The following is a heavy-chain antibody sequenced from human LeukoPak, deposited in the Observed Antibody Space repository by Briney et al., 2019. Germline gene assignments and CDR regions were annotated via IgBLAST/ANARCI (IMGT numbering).Heavy chain of an antibody. CDR1: GGTFSSYA. Sequence: SVKVSCKASGGTFSSYAISWVRQAPGQGLEWMGGIIPIFGTANYAQKFQGRVTITADESTSTAYMELSSLRSEDTAVYYCASSIAVATYNWFDPWGQGTLVTVSS. D-gene: IGHD6-19*01. CDR2: IIPIFGTA. CDR3: ASSIAVATYNWFDP. V-gene: IGHV1-69*13. J-gene: IGHJ5*02.